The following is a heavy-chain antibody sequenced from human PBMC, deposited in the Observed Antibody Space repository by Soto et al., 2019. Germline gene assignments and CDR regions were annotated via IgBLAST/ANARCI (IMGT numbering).Heavy chain of an antibody. CDR1: GYIFTSYV. Sequence: QVQLVQSGAEVKKPGASVKVSCKASGYIFTSYVMCWVRQAPGQRLEWMGWINGGNGNTKYSQKFQGRVTITRDTSXXTGYMELSSLRSEDTGVYYCARAPHERVLGRWFDPWGQGTLVTVSS. CDR2: INGGNGNT. D-gene: IGHD2-8*01. J-gene: IGHJ5*02. V-gene: IGHV1-3*01. CDR3: ARAPHERVLGRWFDP.